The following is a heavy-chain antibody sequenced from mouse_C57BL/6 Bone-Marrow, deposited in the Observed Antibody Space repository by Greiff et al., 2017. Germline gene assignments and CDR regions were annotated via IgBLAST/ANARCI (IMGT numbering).Heavy chain of an antibody. V-gene: IGHV1-64*01. CDR3: ARDPHYYGSSPPFDY. Sequence: VKLQQPGAELVKPGASVKLSCKASGYTFTSYWMHWVKQRPGQGLEWIGMIHPNSGSTNYNEKFKSKATLTVDKSSSTAYMQLSSLTSEDSAVYYCARDPHYYGSSPPFDYWGQGTTLTVSS. D-gene: IGHD1-1*01. CDR1: GYTFTSYW. CDR2: IHPNSGST. J-gene: IGHJ2*01.